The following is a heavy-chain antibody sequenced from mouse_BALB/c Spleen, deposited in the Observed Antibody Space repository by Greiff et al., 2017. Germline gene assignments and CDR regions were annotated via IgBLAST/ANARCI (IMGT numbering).Heavy chain of an antibody. V-gene: IGHV5-9-4*01. CDR3: ARRLWADVGYFDV. CDR1: GFTFSSYA. J-gene: IGHJ1*01. D-gene: IGHD1-1*02. CDR2: ISSGGSST. Sequence: EVHLVESGGGLVKPGGSLKLSCAASGFTFSSYAMSWVRQSPEKRLEWVAEISSGGSSTYYPDTVTGRFTISRDNAKNTLYLEMSGLRSGDTAMYYGARRLWADVGYFDVWGAGTTVTVSS.